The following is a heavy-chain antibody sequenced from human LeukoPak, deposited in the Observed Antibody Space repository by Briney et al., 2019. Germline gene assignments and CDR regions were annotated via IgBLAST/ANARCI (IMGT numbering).Heavy chain of an antibody. Sequence: PSETLSLTCAVYGGSFSNYYWSWIRQPPGKGLEWIGEINHSGGTNYNPSLKSRVTMSVDTSKNQFSLKLSSVTAADTAVYYCAREGYDFWSGYYRAFDYWGQGTLVTVSS. CDR3: AREGYDFWSGYYRAFDY. V-gene: IGHV4-34*01. CDR2: INHSGGT. CDR1: GGSFSNYY. D-gene: IGHD3-3*01. J-gene: IGHJ4*02.